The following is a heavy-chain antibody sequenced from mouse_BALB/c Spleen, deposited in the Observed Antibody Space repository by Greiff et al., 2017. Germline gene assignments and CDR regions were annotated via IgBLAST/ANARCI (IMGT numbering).Heavy chain of an antibody. Sequence: EVKLEESGGGLVQPGGSMKLSCVASGFTFSNYWMNWVRQSPEKGLEWVAEIRLKSNNYATHYAESVKGRFTISRDDSKSSVYLQMNNLRAEDTGIYYCTRGRNYYGSFDYWGQGTTLTVSS. V-gene: IGHV6-6*02. CDR3: TRGRNYYGSFDY. J-gene: IGHJ2*01. D-gene: IGHD1-1*01. CDR1: GFTFSNYW. CDR2: IRLKSNNYAT.